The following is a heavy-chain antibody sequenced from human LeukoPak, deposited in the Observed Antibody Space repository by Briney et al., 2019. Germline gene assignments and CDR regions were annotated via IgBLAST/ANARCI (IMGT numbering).Heavy chain of an antibody. J-gene: IGHJ4*02. D-gene: IGHD2-2*02. Sequence: SETLSLTCTVSGGSIGSSSYYWGWIRQPPGKGLEWIGSIYYSGSTYYNPSLKSRVTISVDTSKNQFSLKLSSVTAADTAVYYCARHRSYLSYFDYWGQGTLVTVSS. CDR2: IYYSGST. CDR3: ARHRSYLSYFDY. V-gene: IGHV4-39*01. CDR1: GGSIGSSSYY.